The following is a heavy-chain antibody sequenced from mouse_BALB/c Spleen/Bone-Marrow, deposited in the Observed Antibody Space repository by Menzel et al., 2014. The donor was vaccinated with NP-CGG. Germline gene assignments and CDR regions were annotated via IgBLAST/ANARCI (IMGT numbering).Heavy chain of an antibody. CDR1: GYTFTDYA. CDR3: ARGLSYYYGTSYYFDY. CDR2: ISSSYGDA. J-gene: IGHJ2*01. D-gene: IGHD1-1*01. V-gene: IGHV1S137*01. Sequence: VQLQQSGAELVRPGVSVKISCKDSGYTFTDYAMHWVKQSHAKSLEWIGIISSSYGDATYNQKFKGKATMTVDKSSNTAYMELARLTSEDSAIYYCARGLSYYYGTSYYFDYWGQGTTLTVSS.